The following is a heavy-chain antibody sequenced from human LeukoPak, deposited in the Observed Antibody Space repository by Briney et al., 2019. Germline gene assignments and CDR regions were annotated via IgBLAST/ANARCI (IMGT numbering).Heavy chain of an antibody. CDR1: GYTFTGYY. CDR3: AKNGLGAVVKTD. D-gene: IGHD3-22*01. J-gene: IGHJ4*02. V-gene: IGHV1-2*02. Sequence: ASVKVSCEASGYTFTGYYMHWVRQAPRQGLEWMGWINPNNGDTHYAQKFQGTVTMTRDTSISTAYMELSSLRSDDTAVYYCAKNGLGAVVKTDWGQGTLVTVSS. CDR2: INPNNGDT.